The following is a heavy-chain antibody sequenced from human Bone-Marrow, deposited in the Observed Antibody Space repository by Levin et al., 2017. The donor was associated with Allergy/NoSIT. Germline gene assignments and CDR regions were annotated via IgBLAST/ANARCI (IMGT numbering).Heavy chain of an antibody. D-gene: IGHD2-21*02. CDR2: AGNKDNSYTT. J-gene: IGHJ3*02. V-gene: IGHV3-72*01. CDR1: GFTFSDHA. Sequence: GGSLRLSCAASGFTFSDHAMNWVRQAPGKGLEWVGRAGNKDNSYTTEYAASVKGRFTISRDDSRNSFFLQMNSLKSEDTAVYYCAREDLAYCGTDCYSSDIFDIWGQGTLVTVSS. CDR3: AREDLAYCGTDCYSSDIFDI.